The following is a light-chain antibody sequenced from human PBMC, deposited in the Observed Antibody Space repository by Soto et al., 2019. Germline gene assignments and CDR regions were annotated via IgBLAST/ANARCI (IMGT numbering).Light chain of an antibody. CDR1: QSVSSY. CDR3: PLHGSSPLT. J-gene: IGKJ4*01. Sequence: QTSTALYIAPEERGVLPCRASQSVSSYLAWYPQKPGQAPRLLIYDASHRDTGIPAFFFSRGAGAECTRPFRNLQPEDVPVEACPLHGSSPLTFGGGTKVDIK. V-gene: IGKV3-11*01. CDR2: DAS.